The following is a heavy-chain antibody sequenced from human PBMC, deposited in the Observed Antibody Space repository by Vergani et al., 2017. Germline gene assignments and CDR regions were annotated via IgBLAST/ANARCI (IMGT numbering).Heavy chain of an antibody. CDR3: ASHLDSYGHTLWWFDP. D-gene: IGHD5-18*01. V-gene: IGHV4-39*01. J-gene: IGHJ5*02. CDR1: GGSISSSSYY. CDR2: IYYSGST. Sequence: QLQLQESGPGLVKPSETLSLTCTVSGGSISSSSYYWGWIRQPPGKGLGWIGSIYYSGSTYYNPSLKSRVTISVDTSKNQFSRKLSSVNAADTAVYYCASHLDSYGHTLWWFDPWGQGTLVTVSS.